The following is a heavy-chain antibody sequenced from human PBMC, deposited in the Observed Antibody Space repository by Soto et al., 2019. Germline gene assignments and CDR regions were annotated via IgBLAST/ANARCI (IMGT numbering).Heavy chain of an antibody. CDR3: ARGDIAHRGWLVNYYYYYMDV. D-gene: IGHD6-19*01. Sequence: PSETLSLTCAVSGGSISSGGYSWSWIRQPPGKGLEWIGYIYHSGSTYYNPSLKSRVTISVDRSKNQFSLKLSSVTAADTAVYYCARGDIAHRGWLVNYYYYYMDVWGKGTTVTVSS. V-gene: IGHV4-30-2*01. CDR1: GGSISSGGYS. J-gene: IGHJ6*03. CDR2: IYHSGST.